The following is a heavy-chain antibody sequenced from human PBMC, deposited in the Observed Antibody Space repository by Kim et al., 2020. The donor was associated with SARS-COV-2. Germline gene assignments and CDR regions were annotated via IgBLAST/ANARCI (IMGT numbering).Heavy chain of an antibody. V-gene: IGHV1-2*02. Sequence: ASVKVSCKASGYTFTGYYMHWVRQAPGQGLEWMGWINPNSGGTNYAQKFQGRVTMTRDTSISTAYMELSRLRSDDTAVYYCAREDTVVTMIVGGNRAFDPWGQGTLVTVSS. CDR3: AREDTVVTMIVGGNRAFDP. D-gene: IGHD3-22*01. CDR2: INPNSGGT. J-gene: IGHJ5*02. CDR1: GYTFTGYY.